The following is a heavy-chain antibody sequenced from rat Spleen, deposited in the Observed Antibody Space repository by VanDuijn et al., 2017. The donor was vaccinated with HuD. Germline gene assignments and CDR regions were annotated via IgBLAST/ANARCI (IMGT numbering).Heavy chain of an antibody. CDR3: ARHYGGYSEYVMDA. CDR1: GFTFSNYD. CDR2: ISTGGGNT. J-gene: IGHJ4*01. V-gene: IGHV5S23*01. D-gene: IGHD1-11*01. Sequence: EVQLVESGGGLVQPGRSLKLSCAASGFTFSNYDMAWVRQAPTKGLEWVASISTGGGNTYYRDSVKGRFNISRDNAKNTLYLQMDSLRSEDTATYYCARHYGGYSEYVMDAWGQGASVTVSS.